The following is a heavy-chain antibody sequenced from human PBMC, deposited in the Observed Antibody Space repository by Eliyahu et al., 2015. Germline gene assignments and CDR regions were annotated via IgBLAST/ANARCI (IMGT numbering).Heavy chain of an antibody. CDR2: ISSSSSYI. V-gene: IGHV3-21*01. J-gene: IGHJ4*02. Sequence: EVQLVESGGGLVKPGGSLRLXCAASGFTFXSYSMTWVRQAPGKGLEWVSSISSSSSYIYYADSVKGRFTISRDNAKNSLYLQMNSLRAEDTAVYYCAMGYCSGGSCYSAAHDYWGQGTLVTVSS. CDR3: AMGYCSGGSCYSAAHDY. D-gene: IGHD2-15*01. CDR1: GFTFXSYS.